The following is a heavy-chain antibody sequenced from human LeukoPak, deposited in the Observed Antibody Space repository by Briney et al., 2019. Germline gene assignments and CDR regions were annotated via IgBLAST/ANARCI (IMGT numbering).Heavy chain of an antibody. V-gene: IGHV3-30*04. CDR2: ISYDGSNK. J-gene: IGHJ4*02. CDR3: ARDGRFGEPSDY. D-gene: IGHD3-10*01. CDR1: GFTFSSYA. Sequence: GRSLRLSCAASGFTFSSYAMHWVRQAPGKGLEWVAVISYDGSNKYYADSVKGRFTISRDNSKNTLYLQMNSLRAEDTAVYYCARDGRFGEPSDYWGQGTLVTVSS.